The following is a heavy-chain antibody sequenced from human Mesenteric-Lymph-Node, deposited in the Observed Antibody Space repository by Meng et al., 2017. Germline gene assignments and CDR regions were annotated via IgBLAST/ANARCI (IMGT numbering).Heavy chain of an antibody. D-gene: IGHD5-18*01. CDR1: GYTFTDYY. V-gene: IGHV1-2*06. J-gene: IGHJ5*02. CDR2: LNPNRGDT. Sequence: QVQLGQPGAEVKKPGAPWKVPCKALGYTFTDYYMQWVRQAPGQGLEWMGRLNPNRGDTNYAQKFQGRVTMTRDTSISTAYMELSRLTSDDTAVYYCARGIVDGYGGDSWFDPWGQGTLVTVSS. CDR3: ARGIVDGYGGDSWFDP.